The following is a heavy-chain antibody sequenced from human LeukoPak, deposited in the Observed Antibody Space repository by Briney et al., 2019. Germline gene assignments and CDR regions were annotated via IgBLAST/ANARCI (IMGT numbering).Heavy chain of an antibody. CDR1: GNSFTNYW. CDR3: ARQIGDGAGSYYKTPFDY. CDR2: IYPADFNT. Sequence: GGSLKISCKGFGNSFTNYWIAWVRQMPGKGLEWMGIIYPADFNTRYSPSFQGQVTISADKSISTAYLQWSSLKASDTAMYYCARQIGDGAGSYYKTPFDYWGQGTLVTVSS. D-gene: IGHD3-10*01. J-gene: IGHJ4*02. V-gene: IGHV5-51*01.